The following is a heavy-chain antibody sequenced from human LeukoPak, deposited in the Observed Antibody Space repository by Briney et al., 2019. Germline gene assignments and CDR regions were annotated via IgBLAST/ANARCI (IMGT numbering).Heavy chain of an antibody. D-gene: IGHD6-13*01. V-gene: IGHV4-59*01. CDR3: ARGVYIAAAQYAC. J-gene: IGHJ4*02. CDR1: GFTFGDYA. Sequence: LRLSCTTSGFTFGDYALSWIRQPPGKGLEWIGYIYYSGTTNYNPSLKSRVTISVDTSKNQFSLKLSSVTAADTAVYYCARGVYIAAAQYACWGQGTLVTVSS. CDR2: IYYSGTT.